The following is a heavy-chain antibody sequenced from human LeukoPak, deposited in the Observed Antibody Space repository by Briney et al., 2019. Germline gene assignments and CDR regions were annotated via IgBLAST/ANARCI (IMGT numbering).Heavy chain of an antibody. CDR2: INPSGGST. D-gene: IGHD4-17*01. J-gene: IGHJ4*02. CDR1: GYTFTSYD. CDR3: ARDGGTTVTTILGY. V-gene: IGHV1-46*01. Sequence: ASVKVSCKASGYTFTSYDINWVRQAPGQGLEWMGIINPSGGSTSYAQKFQGRVTMTRDTSTSTVYMELSSLRSEDTAVYYCARDGGTTVTTILGYWGQGTLVTVSS.